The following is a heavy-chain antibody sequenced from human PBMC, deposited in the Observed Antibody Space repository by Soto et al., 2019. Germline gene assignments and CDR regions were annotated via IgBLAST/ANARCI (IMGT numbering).Heavy chain of an antibody. CDR3: ASRPLMTTFGGVIVSQNDY. D-gene: IGHD3-16*02. CDR2: IYYGGST. Sequence: QLQLQESGPGLVKPSETLSLTCTVSGGCISSSSYYWGWIRQPPGKGLEWIGSIYYGGSTYYNPSLKSRVTISVDTSKNQFSLKLSSVTAAYTAVYYCASRPLMTTFGGVIVSQNDYWGQGTLVTISS. J-gene: IGHJ4*02. V-gene: IGHV4-39*01. CDR1: GGCISSSSYY.